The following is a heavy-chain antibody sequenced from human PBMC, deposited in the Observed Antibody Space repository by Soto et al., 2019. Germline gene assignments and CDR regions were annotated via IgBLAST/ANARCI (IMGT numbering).Heavy chain of an antibody. Sequence: ASVKVSCEASGDSFTSYGISWVRQAPGQGLEWMGWINANSGNTNYAQKFQGRVTMTRDTSTSTAYMELSRLRSDDTAVYYCARGSYDYPPPAFDYWGQGTLVTVSS. CDR3: ARGSYDYPPPAFDY. D-gene: IGHD5-12*01. V-gene: IGHV1-18*01. CDR2: INANSGNT. J-gene: IGHJ4*02. CDR1: GDSFTSYG.